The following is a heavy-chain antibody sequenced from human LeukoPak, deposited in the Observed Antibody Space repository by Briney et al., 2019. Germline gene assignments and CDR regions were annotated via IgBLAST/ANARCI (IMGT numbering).Heavy chain of an antibody. CDR2: IKQDGSEK. D-gene: IGHD2-15*01. CDR1: GFTFSRYW. Sequence: GGSLRLSCAASGFTFSRYWMSWVRQAPGKGLAWVANIKQDGSEKYYVDSVKGRFTISRDNRKNLLHLQMNSLRPDDSAVYYCVKDLGSAITSALALDVWGQGTTVTVSS. J-gene: IGHJ6*02. CDR3: VKDLGSAITSALALDV. V-gene: IGHV3-7*03.